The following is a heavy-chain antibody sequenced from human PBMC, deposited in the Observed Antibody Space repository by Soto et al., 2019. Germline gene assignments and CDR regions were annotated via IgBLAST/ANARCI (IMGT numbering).Heavy chain of an antibody. J-gene: IGHJ5*02. CDR2: IIPILGIA. CDR3: ARDLGYDILTGYYMSWFDP. CDR1: GGTFSSYT. Sequence: QVQLVQSGAEVKKPGSSVKVSCKASGGTFSSYTISWVRQAPGQGLEWMGRIIPILGIANYAQKFQGRVTITADKSTSTAYMELSSLRSADTAVYYCARDLGYDILTGYYMSWFDPWGLGTLVTVSS. D-gene: IGHD3-9*01. V-gene: IGHV1-69*08.